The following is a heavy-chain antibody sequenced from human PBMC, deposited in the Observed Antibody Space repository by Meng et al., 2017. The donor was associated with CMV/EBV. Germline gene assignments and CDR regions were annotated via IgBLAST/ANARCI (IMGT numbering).Heavy chain of an antibody. Sequence: QAVQLGAEGKEPGAPGKVSCKGSGYPLTELSMHWVRQAPGKGLEWMGGFDPEDGETIYAQKFQGRVTMTEDTSTDTAYMELSSLRSEDTAVYYCATGRPAAIRGGPFDYWGQGTLVTVSS. V-gene: IGHV1-24*01. D-gene: IGHD2-2*01. CDR3: ATGRPAAIRGGPFDY. CDR2: FDPEDGET. J-gene: IGHJ4*02. CDR1: GYPLTELS.